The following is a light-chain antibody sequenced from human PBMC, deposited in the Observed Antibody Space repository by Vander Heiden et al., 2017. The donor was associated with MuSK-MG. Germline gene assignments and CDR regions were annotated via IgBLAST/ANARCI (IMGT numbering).Light chain of an antibody. CDR1: PLGKKY. V-gene: IGLV3-1*01. J-gene: IGLJ3*02. CDR2: QDS. Sequence: SYALTQPPSVSVSPGQPAIIPCPGAPLGKKYTSWYHQTPGPSPLLVIYQDSSRTSGIPERFSGYYSGNTATLTISETQAMDEADYYCQAGDSSTVVFGGGTKLTVL. CDR3: QAGDSSTVV.